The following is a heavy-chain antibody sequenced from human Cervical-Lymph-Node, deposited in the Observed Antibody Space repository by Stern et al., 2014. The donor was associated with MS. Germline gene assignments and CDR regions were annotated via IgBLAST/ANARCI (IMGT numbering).Heavy chain of an antibody. V-gene: IGHV3-11*01. J-gene: IGHJ4*02. Sequence: VQLVESGGDLVKPGGSLRLSWAASGFNFSAYYMTWIRRAPGKGREWLSYISSNGSTIYYADSVKGRFIIARDNAKQSLYLQMNSLRAEDTAVYYCARGLPGFWGQGTLVTVSP. CDR1: GFNFSAYY. CDR3: ARGLPGF. CDR2: ISSNGSTI.